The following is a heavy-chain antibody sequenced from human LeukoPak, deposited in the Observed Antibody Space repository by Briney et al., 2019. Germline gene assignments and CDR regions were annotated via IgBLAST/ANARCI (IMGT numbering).Heavy chain of an antibody. D-gene: IGHD2-8*02. J-gene: IGHJ4*02. CDR3: ARVVPGTGFFY. CDR1: GFTFSSYG. V-gene: IGHV3-33*01. Sequence: PGRSLRLSCAASGFTFSSYGMHWVRQAPGKGLEWVAVIWYGGSNKYYADSVKGRFTISRENSKNTLYLQMNSLRAEDTAVYYCARVVPGTGFFYWGQGTLVTVSS. CDR2: IWYGGSNK.